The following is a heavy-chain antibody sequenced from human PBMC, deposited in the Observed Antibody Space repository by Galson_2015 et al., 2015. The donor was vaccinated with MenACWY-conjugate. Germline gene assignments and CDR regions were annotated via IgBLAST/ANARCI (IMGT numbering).Heavy chain of an antibody. Sequence: SLRLSCAASGFTVSSNYMSWVRQAPGKGLEWVSIIYSGGYTYYADSVKGRFTISRDNSKNTLHLQMNNLRAEDTAVYYCARQIQQLATPYWYFDLWGRGSLVTVSS. CDR3: ARQIQQLATPYWYFDL. CDR2: IYSGGYT. D-gene: IGHD6-13*01. V-gene: IGHV3-53*01. CDR1: GFTVSSNY. J-gene: IGHJ2*01.